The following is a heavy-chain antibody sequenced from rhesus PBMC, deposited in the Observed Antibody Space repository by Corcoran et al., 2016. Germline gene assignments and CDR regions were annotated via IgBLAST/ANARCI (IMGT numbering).Heavy chain of an antibody. CDR2: IDPSDSDT. CDR3: AKARAPTQAAAGTGYFDY. J-gene: IGHJ4*01. Sequence: EVQVVQSGAEVKRPGESLKISCKTYGYRFTSYWIRWVRQMPGKGREWMGTIDPSDSDTRYSPSFQGQVTISADKSISTTYLQWSSLKASDSATYYCAKARAPTQAAAGTGYFDYWGQGVLVTVSS. V-gene: IGHV5-2*01. D-gene: IGHD6-25*01. CDR1: GYRFTSYW.